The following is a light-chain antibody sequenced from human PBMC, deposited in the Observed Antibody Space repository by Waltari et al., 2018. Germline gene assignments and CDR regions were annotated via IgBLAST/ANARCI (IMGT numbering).Light chain of an antibody. Sequence: DIQMTQSPSSLSASVGEKVTITCRASQSFREYLNWYQQKQGKAPKLLIYGASSLQSGVPSRFSGSGSGTDFTLSITSLQPEDSATYYCQQSYTFGGGTKVEIK. J-gene: IGKJ4*01. V-gene: IGKV1-39*01. CDR2: GAS. CDR1: QSFREY. CDR3: QQSYT.